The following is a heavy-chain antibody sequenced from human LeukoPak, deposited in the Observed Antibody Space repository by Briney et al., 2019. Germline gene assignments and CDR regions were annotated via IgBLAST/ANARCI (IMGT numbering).Heavy chain of an antibody. CDR2: IYPGDSDT. CDR1: GYSVTSYW. J-gene: IGHJ4*02. Sequence: GESLKISCKGSGYSVTSYWIGWVRQMPGKGLEWMGIIYPGDSDTRYSPSFQGQVTISADKSISTAYLQWSSLKASDTAMYYCARGSIAGATRNYFDYWGQGTLVTVSS. D-gene: IGHD1-7*01. CDR3: ARGSIAGATRNYFDY. V-gene: IGHV5-51*01.